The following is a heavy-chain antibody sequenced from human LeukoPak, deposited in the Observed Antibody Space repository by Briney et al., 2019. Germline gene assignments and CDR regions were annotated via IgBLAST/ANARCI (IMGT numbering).Heavy chain of an antibody. CDR2: IGISSGNT. V-gene: IGHV3-48*01. CDR1: GFNFIDYS. CDR3: ARDHRYAFDN. D-gene: IGHD5-12*01. J-gene: IGHJ4*01. Sequence: RPGGSLRLSCAASGFNFIDYSMNWVRQAPGKGLEWISYIGISSGNTKYADSVKGRFTISRDKARNSLYLQMNSLRVEDTAMYYCARDHRYAFDNWGLGTLVTVSS.